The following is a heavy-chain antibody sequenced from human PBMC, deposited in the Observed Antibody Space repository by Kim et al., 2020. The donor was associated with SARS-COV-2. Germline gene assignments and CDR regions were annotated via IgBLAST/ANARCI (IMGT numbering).Heavy chain of an antibody. V-gene: IGHV4-34*01. CDR3: ARAMGPQKDYSNYLIPLLSQYVNYYYYYGMDV. D-gene: IGHD4-4*01. Sequence: SETLSLTCAVYGGSFSGYYWSWIRQPPGKGLEWIGEINHSGSTNYNPSLKSRVTISVDTSKNQFSLKLSSVTAADTAVYYCARAMGPQKDYSNYLIPLLSQYVNYYYYYGMDVWGQGTTVTVSS. J-gene: IGHJ6*02. CDR2: INHSGST. CDR1: GGSFSGYY.